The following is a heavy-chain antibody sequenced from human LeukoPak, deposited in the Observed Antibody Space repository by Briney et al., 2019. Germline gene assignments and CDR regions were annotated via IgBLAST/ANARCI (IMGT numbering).Heavy chain of an antibody. V-gene: IGHV3-74*01. CDR1: GFTFSNHW. D-gene: IGHD5-18*01. CDR2: INRGGSRT. CDR3: ARGGSDTAMAHDY. J-gene: IGHJ4*02. Sequence: PGGSPRLSCAASGFTFSNHWMHWVRQAPGKGLMWVSRINRGGSRTDYADSVKGRFTISRDDAKNTLYLQLNSLRAEDTAVYFCARGGSDTAMAHDYWGQGTLVTVSS.